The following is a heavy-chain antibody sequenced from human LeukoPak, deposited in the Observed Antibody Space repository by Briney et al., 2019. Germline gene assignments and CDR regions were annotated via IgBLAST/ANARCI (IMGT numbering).Heavy chain of an antibody. CDR2: ISYDGSNK. CDR3: AAPMVRGVIADAFDI. CDR1: GFTFSSYG. Sequence: PGRSLRLSCAASGFTFSSYGMHWVRQAPGKGLEWVAVISYDGSNKYYADSVKGQFTISRDNSKYTLYLQMNSLRAEDTAVYYCAAPMVRGVIADAFDIWGQGTMVTVSS. D-gene: IGHD3-10*01. V-gene: IGHV3-30*03. J-gene: IGHJ3*02.